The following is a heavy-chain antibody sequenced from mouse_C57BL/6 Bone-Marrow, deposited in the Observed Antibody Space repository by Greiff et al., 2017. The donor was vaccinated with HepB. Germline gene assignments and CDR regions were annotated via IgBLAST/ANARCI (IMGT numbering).Heavy chain of an antibody. CDR1: GFSFNTYA. CDR2: IRSKSNNYAT. Sequence: EAGGGLVQPKGSLKLSCAASGFSFNTYAMNWVRQAPGKGLEWVARIRSKSNNYATYYADSVKDRFTISRDDSESILYLQMNNLKTEDTAMYYDVRHSDYYAMDYWGQGTSVTISS. J-gene: IGHJ4*01. CDR3: VRHSDYYAMDY. V-gene: IGHV10-1*01.